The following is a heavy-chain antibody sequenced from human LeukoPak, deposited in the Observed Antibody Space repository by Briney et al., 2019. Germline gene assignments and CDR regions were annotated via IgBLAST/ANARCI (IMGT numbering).Heavy chain of an antibody. CDR3: ARDLSSGSYYRTFDY. Sequence: GGSLGLSCAASGFTFSSYAMHWVRQAPGKGLEWVAVISYDGSNKYYADSVKGRFTISRDNSKNTLYLQMNSLRAEDTAVYYCARDLSSGSYYRTFDYWGQGTLVTVSS. V-gene: IGHV3-30-3*01. D-gene: IGHD1-26*01. J-gene: IGHJ4*02. CDR2: ISYDGSNK. CDR1: GFTFSSYA.